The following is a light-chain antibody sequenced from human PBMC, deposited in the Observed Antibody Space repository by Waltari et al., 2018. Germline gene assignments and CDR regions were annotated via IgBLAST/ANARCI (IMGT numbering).Light chain of an antibody. CDR3: QSYDSSLSAWV. Sequence: SVLTQPPSSSATPGQRVTISCSGSGSNIATTYVYWYQQLPGAAPKLLIHKSNQRPSGVPDRCSGSKSGTSASLAISGLRSEDEADYYCQSYDSSLSAWVFGGGTKLTVL. CDR2: KSN. J-gene: IGLJ3*02. V-gene: IGLV1-47*01. CDR1: GSNIATTY.